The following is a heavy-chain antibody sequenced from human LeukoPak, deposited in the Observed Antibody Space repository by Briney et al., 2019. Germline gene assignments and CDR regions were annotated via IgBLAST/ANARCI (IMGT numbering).Heavy chain of an antibody. CDR2: ILNNGIST. CDR3: AKGGGRPLDDAFDV. CDR1: GFTFSTYA. V-gene: IGHV3-23*01. Sequence: GGSLRLSCAASGFTFSTYAMTWVRQAPGMGLEWVSTILNNGISTYHADSVKGRFTISRDNARNTLHPQLNSLRAKDTAVYYCAKGGGRPLDDAFDVWGQGTMVTVSS. J-gene: IGHJ3*01.